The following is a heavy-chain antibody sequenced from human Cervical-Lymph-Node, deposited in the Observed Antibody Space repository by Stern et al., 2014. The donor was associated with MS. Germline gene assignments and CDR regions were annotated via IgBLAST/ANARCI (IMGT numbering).Heavy chain of an antibody. Sequence: HVQLVQSGAEVKKPGSSVRVSCKASGGISWVRQAPGQGLEWMGGVIPFVGTSNYAQKFQGRVTITADTATNTAYLELNSLRLDDTAVYYCARGGGDNWFDPWGQGTLVTVSS. CDR2: VIPFVGTS. D-gene: IGHD3-16*01. J-gene: IGHJ5*02. CDR1: GG. V-gene: IGHV1-69*06. CDR3: ARGGGDNWFDP.